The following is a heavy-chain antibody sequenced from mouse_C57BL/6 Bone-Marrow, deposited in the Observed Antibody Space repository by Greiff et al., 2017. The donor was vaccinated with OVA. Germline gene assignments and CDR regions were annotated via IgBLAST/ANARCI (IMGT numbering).Heavy chain of an antibody. Sequence: EVQLQQSGPELVKPGASVKISCKASGYTFTDYYMYWVKQTHGKSLEWIGDINPNNGGTSYNQTFKGKATLTVDKSSSTAYMELRSLTSEDSAVYYCARRGTKYFDYWGKGTTLTVSS. CDR3: ARRGTKYFDY. D-gene: IGHD2-14*01. J-gene: IGHJ2*01. CDR1: GYTFTDYY. V-gene: IGHV1-26*01. CDR2: INPNNGGT.